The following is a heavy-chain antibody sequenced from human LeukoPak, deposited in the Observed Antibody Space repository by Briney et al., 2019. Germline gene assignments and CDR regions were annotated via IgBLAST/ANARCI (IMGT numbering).Heavy chain of an antibody. J-gene: IGHJ4*02. CDR1: GFTFGDHA. CDR3: TRDRGAYNLYDY. V-gene: IGHV3-49*03. CDR2: IRSKAYGETA. Sequence: GGSLRLSCTASGFTFGDHAMSWIRQAPGKGLEWVGFIRSKAYGETADYAASVKGRFTISRDDSKAIAYLQMNSLKTEDTAVYHCTRDRGAYNLYDYWGQGTLVTVSS. D-gene: IGHD1-1*01.